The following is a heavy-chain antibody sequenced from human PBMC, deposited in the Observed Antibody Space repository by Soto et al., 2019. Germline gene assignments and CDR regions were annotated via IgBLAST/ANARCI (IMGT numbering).Heavy chain of an antibody. D-gene: IGHD5-18*01. CDR3: AIRHSYGSRYYYYGMDV. Sequence: PGGSLRLSCAASGFTFSSYAMSWVRQAPGKGLEWVPAISGSGGSTYYADSVKGRFTISRDNSKNTLYLQMNSLRAEDTAVYYCAIRHSYGSRYYYYGMDVWGQGTTVTVSS. CDR1: GFTFSSYA. CDR2: ISGSGGST. J-gene: IGHJ6*02. V-gene: IGHV3-23*01.